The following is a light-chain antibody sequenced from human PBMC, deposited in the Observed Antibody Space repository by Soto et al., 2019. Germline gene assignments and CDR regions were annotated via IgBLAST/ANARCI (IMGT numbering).Light chain of an antibody. V-gene: IGLV2-14*01. J-gene: IGLJ1*01. CDR3: SSFTSSSTYV. CDR2: DVS. Sequence: QSALTQPASVSGSPGQSITISCTGTSSDVGAYNFVSWYQQHPGKAPKLMIYDVSNRPSGVSYRFSGSKSGNTASLTISGLQPEDEADYYCSSFTSSSTYVFGTATKLTVL. CDR1: SSDVGAYNF.